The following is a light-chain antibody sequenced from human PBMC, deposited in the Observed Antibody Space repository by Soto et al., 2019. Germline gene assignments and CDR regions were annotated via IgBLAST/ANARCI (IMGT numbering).Light chain of an antibody. Sequence: QSVLTQPPAASATPGQRVTISCSGSSPNIGTNCVNWCQQLPGSAPKLLIYNDYQRPSGVPDRFSASKSGTSASLAISGLQSEDEADYYCAAWDDSLKAYVFGTGTKLTVL. CDR3: AAWDDSLKAYV. CDR1: SPNIGTNC. J-gene: IGLJ1*01. V-gene: IGLV1-44*01. CDR2: NDY.